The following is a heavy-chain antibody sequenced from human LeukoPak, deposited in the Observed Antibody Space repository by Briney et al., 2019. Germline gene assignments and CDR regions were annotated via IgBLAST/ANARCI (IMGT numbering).Heavy chain of an antibody. V-gene: IGHV4-39*01. CDR2: IYYSGST. D-gene: IGHD6-6*01. CDR3: ARRSIAHDAFDI. J-gene: IGHJ3*02. Sequence: SETLSLTCTVSGGSISSSSYYWGWIRQPRGKGLEWIGSIYYSGSTYYNPSLKSRVTISVDTSKNQFSLKLSSVTAADTAVYYCARRSIAHDAFDIWGQGTMVTVSS. CDR1: GGSISSSSYY.